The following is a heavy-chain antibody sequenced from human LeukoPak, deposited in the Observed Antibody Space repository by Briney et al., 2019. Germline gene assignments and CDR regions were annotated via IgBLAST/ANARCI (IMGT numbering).Heavy chain of an antibody. J-gene: IGHJ4*02. CDR3: ARIDHDFWSAGLDH. CDR1: GGSISSGDYY. D-gene: IGHD3-3*01. CDR2: IYYSGST. Sequence: PSQTLSLTCTVSGGSISSGDYYWSWIRQPPGKGLEWIGYIYYSGSTYYNPSLKSRVTISVDTSKNQFSLKLSSVTAADTAVYYCARIDHDFWSAGLDHWGQGSLVTVSS. V-gene: IGHV4-30-4*01.